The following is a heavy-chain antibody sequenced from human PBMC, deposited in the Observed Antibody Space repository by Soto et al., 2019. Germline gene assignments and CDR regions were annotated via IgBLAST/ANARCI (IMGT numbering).Heavy chain of an antibody. CDR1: GGTFSSYT. J-gene: IGHJ1*01. CDR3: AWSGGEVVGDFQH. Sequence: ASVKVSCKASGGTFSSYTISWVRQAPGQGLEWMGRIIPILGIANYAQKFQGRVTITADKSTSTAYMELSSLRSEDTAVYYCAWSGGEVVGDFQHWGQGTLVTVSS. D-gene: IGHD3-3*01. V-gene: IGHV1-69*02. CDR2: IIPILGIA.